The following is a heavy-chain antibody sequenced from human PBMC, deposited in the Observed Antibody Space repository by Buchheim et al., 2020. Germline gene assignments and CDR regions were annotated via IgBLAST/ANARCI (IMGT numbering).Heavy chain of an antibody. CDR2: IVGSVGIT. J-gene: IGHJ4*02. D-gene: IGHD3-10*01. V-gene: IGHV3-23*01. Sequence: EVQLLESGGDLVQPGGSLRLSCAASGFTFSTYAMNWVRQAPGKGLEWVSTIVGSVGITYYAHSVKGRFTISRDNSKNTLYLQMNNLRAEDTAVYYCAMNFGSGTFLLYYFDYWGQGTL. CDR1: GFTFSTYA. CDR3: AMNFGSGTFLLYYFDY.